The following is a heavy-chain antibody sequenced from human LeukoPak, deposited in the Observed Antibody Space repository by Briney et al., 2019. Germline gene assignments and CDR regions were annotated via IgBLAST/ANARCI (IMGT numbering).Heavy chain of an antibody. CDR1: GFTFSNYA. Sequence: GGSLRLSRAASGFTFSNYAMRWVRQAPGKGLEWVSGISRSGDTTYYADSVKGRFTISRDNSKKTMYLQMNSLRVEDTAVYYCADSNYWYPVDYWGQGTLVTVSS. CDR2: ISRSGDTT. CDR3: ADSNYWYPVDY. J-gene: IGHJ4*02. D-gene: IGHD4-11*01. V-gene: IGHV3-23*01.